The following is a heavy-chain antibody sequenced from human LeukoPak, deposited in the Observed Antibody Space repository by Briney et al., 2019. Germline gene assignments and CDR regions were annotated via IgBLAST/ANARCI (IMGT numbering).Heavy chain of an antibody. D-gene: IGHD3-3*01. J-gene: IGHJ4*02. CDR2: ISGSGGST. CDR3: ARDWSNYDFWSGYYY. Sequence: ETLSLTCAVYGGSFSGYYWSWVRQAPGKGLEWVSAISGSGGSTYYADSVEGRFTISRDNSKSTLYLQMNSLRAEDTAVYYCARDWSNYDFWSGYYYWGQGTLVTVSS. CDR1: GGSFSGYY. V-gene: IGHV3-23*01.